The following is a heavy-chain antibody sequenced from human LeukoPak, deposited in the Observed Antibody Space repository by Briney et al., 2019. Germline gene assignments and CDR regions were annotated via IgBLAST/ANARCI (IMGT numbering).Heavy chain of an antibody. CDR1: GFTFSSYN. CDR3: AREGGEWELLRTFDY. J-gene: IGHJ4*02. Sequence: GGSLRLSCAASGFTFSSYNMNWVRQAPGKGLELVSSISSTSGSYIYYADSVKGRFTISRDNAKNSLYLQMNSLRAEDTAVYYCAREGGEWELLRTFDYWGQGTLVTVSS. V-gene: IGHV3-21*01. D-gene: IGHD1-26*01. CDR2: ISSTSGSYI.